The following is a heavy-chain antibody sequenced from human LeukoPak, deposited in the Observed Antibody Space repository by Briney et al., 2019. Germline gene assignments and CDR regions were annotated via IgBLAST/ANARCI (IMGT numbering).Heavy chain of an antibody. J-gene: IGHJ3*02. Sequence: SVKVSCKASGGTFKSYAISWVRQAPGQGLEWMGGIIPIFGTANYAQKFQGRVTITADKSRSTAYMELSSLRSEDTAVYYCAREADGSNAFDIWGQGTMVTVSS. CDR3: AREADGSNAFDI. V-gene: IGHV1-69*06. CDR2: IIPIFGTA. D-gene: IGHD4-23*01. CDR1: GGTFKSYA.